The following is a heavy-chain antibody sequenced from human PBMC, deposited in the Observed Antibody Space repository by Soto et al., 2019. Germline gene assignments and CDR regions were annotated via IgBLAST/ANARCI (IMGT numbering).Heavy chain of an antibody. Sequence: KPSETLSLTCTVSGGSISSGDYYWSWIRQPPGKGLEWIGYIYYSRSTYYNPSLKSRVTLSVDTSKNQFSLKLSSVTAADTAVYYCARVVRGYSYGIRDYWGQGSLVTGSS. J-gene: IGHJ4*02. CDR3: ARVVRGYSYGIRDY. V-gene: IGHV4-30-4*01. D-gene: IGHD5-18*01. CDR1: GGSISSGDYY. CDR2: IYYSRST.